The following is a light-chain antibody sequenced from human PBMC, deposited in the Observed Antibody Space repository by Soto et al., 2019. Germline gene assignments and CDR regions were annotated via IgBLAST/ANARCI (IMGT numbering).Light chain of an antibody. CDR2: QAS. Sequence: DIQMTQSPSTLSASVGDRATTTCRASQSISSWLAWYQQKPGKAPKLLIYQASASESGVSSRFSGSGSGTEFTLTSTSLHPDDFATYYCQQYNSYPVTFGRGTRVEIK. CDR1: QSISSW. J-gene: IGKJ4*01. V-gene: IGKV1-5*03. CDR3: QQYNSYPVT.